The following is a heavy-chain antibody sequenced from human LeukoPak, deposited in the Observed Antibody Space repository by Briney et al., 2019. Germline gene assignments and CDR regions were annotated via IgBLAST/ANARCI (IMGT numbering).Heavy chain of an antibody. Sequence: GGSLRLSCAASGFTFDDYAMHWVRQAPGKGLEWVSLISWDGGSTYYANSVKGRFTISRDNSKNSLYLQMNSLRAEDTALYYCAKGLGHGYNPPFDYWGQGTLVTVSS. V-gene: IGHV3-43D*03. CDR1: GFTFDDYA. D-gene: IGHD5-24*01. J-gene: IGHJ4*02. CDR2: ISWDGGST. CDR3: AKGLGHGYNPPFDY.